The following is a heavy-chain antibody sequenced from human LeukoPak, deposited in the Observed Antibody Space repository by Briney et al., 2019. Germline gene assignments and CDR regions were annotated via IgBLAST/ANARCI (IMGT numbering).Heavy chain of an antibody. CDR2: IYYSGST. J-gene: IGHJ4*02. D-gene: IGHD3-3*01. V-gene: IGHV4-39*01. Sequence: KPSETLSLTCTVSGGSISSSSYYWGWIRQPPGKGLEWIGSIYYSGSTYYNPSLKSRVTISVDTSKNQFSLKLSSVTAADTAVYYCARQRGYDFWSGYPLDYWGQGTLVTVSS. CDR1: GGSISSSSYY. CDR3: ARQRGYDFWSGYPLDY.